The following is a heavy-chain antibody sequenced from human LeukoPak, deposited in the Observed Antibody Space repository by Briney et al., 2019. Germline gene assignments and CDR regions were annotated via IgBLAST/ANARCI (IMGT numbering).Heavy chain of an antibody. CDR1: GASTIAYY. Sequence: SETLSLTCSVSGASTIAYYWSWIRQPPGKGLEWIGYIYYNGNMSYNPSLKSRVTISVDTSKNQFSLKLSSVTAADTAVYYCARTFSESYYYYGMDVWGQGTTVTVSS. J-gene: IGHJ6*02. V-gene: IGHV4-59*01. CDR2: IYYNGNM. D-gene: IGHD1-26*01. CDR3: ARTFSESYYYYGMDV.